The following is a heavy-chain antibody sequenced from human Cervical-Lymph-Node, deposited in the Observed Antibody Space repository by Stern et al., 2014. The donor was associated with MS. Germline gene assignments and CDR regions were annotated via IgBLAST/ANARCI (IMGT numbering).Heavy chain of an antibody. V-gene: IGHV4-31*03. CDR1: GGSISIDDYY. Sequence: QVQLQESGPRLVKPSQTLSITCTVSGGSISIDDYYWSWVRQFPGKGLEWIGYIDYTGSTYYSPSLESRVILSVETSKNQFSLNLTSVTAADTAVYYCARLASGLDYWGQGTLVTVSS. CDR3: ARLASGLDY. J-gene: IGHJ4*02. CDR2: IDYTGST. D-gene: IGHD3-3*01.